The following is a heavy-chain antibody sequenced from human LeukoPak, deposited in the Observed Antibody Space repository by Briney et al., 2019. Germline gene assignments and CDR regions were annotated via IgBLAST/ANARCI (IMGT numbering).Heavy chain of an antibody. J-gene: IGHJ4*02. Sequence: PGGSLRLSCAASGLTFSSHWMHRVRQAPGKGLEWVSLIYSGGDKRYAASVKGRFTISRDNSKNTLYLQMDSLRVEDTAVYYCGGYSSLDHWGQGTLVTVSS. D-gene: IGHD3-22*01. CDR1: GLTFSSHW. CDR2: IYSGGDK. V-gene: IGHV3-53*01. CDR3: GGYSSLDH.